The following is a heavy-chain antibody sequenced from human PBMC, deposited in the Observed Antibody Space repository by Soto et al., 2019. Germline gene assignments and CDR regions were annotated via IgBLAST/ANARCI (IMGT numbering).Heavy chain of an antibody. CDR3: AGGIATGQLDP. CDR1: GYTFTRYT. Sequence: QVQLVQSGAEVKKPGASVKISCKASGYTFTRYTMNWVRQAPGQGLEWMGWINPDNGNTKSSQKFQDRVIITRDTSASTAYMDLSSLRSEDTAVYYCAGGIATGQLDPWGQGTLVTVSS. CDR2: INPDNGNT. J-gene: IGHJ5*02. D-gene: IGHD2-15*01. V-gene: IGHV1-3*01.